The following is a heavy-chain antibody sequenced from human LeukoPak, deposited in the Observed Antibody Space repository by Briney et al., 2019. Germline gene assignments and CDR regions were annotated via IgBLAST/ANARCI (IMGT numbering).Heavy chain of an antibody. CDR1: GFIFRSYA. Sequence: GGSLRLSCAASGFIFRSYAMSWVRQAPGKGLEWVSSVSGSGRTTYYADSVKGRFTASRDNSRDTLYLQMNSLRAEDTAVYYCAKQTSGSSSWYDYWGQGTLVTVSS. D-gene: IGHD6-13*01. V-gene: IGHV3-23*01. J-gene: IGHJ4*02. CDR2: VSGSGRTT. CDR3: AKQTSGSSSWYDY.